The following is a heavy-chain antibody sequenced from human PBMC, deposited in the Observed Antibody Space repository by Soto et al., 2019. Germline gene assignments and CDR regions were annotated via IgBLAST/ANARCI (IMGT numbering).Heavy chain of an antibody. D-gene: IGHD2-2*01. CDR1: GFTFSGSA. V-gene: IGHV3-73*02. CDR2: IRSKANSYAT. J-gene: IGHJ6*02. CDR3: TTRDCSSTSCYLGYYGMDV. Sequence: EVQLVESGGGLVQPGGSLKLSCAASGFTFSGSAMHWVRQASGKGLEWVGRIRSKANSYATAYAASVKGRFTISRDDSKNTAYLQMNSLKTEDTAVYYCTTRDCSSTSCYLGYYGMDVWGQGTTVTVSS.